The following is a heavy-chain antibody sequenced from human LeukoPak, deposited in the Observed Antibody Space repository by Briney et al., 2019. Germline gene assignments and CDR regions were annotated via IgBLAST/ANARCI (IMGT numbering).Heavy chain of an antibody. J-gene: IGHJ4*02. V-gene: IGHV4-39*01. CDR1: GGSISNSSSY. CDR2: IYYSGST. Sequence: SETLSLTCTVSGGSISNSSSYWGCIRQPPGKGLEWIGSIYYSGSTYYNPSLTSRLTISVDTTKNPFSLKLSSVTAADTAVYYCARHSPVGIFYFDYWGQGTLVTVSS. CDR3: ARHSPVGIFYFDY. D-gene: IGHD1-26*01.